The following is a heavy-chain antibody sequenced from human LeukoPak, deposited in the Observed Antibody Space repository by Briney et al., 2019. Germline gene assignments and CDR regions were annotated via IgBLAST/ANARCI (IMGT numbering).Heavy chain of an antibody. V-gene: IGHV3-23*01. CDR1: GFIFSNYA. CDR3: ARDSEAGTYSSSFADY. D-gene: IGHD6-13*01. Sequence: PGGSLRLSCAASGFIFSNYAVSWVRQAPGKGPEWVSSISASGGNTDYADSVKGRFTISRDNSKKTVFLQMNSLRAEDTAVYYCARDSEAGTYSSSFADYWGQGTLVTVSS. CDR2: ISASGGNT. J-gene: IGHJ4*02.